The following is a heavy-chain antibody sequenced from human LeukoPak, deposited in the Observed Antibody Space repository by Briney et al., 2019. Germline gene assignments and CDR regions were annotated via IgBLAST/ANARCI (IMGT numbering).Heavy chain of an antibody. D-gene: IGHD4-23*01. J-gene: IGHJ1*01. Sequence: PGGSLRLSCAASGFTFSNYWMSWVRQAPGKGLEWVANIKEDGSEKYYVGSVKGRFTISRDNAKNSLYLEMNSLRAEDTAVYYCARDRATAVTPGYFQHWGQGTLVTVSS. CDR3: ARDRATAVTPGYFQH. CDR2: IKEDGSEK. CDR1: GFTFSNYW. V-gene: IGHV3-7*01.